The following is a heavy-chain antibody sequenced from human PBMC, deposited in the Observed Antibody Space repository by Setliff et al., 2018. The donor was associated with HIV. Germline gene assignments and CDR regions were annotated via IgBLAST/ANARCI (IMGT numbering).Heavy chain of an antibody. D-gene: IGHD4-17*01. CDR2: INHSGSA. V-gene: IGHV4-34*01. CDR1: GGSFSGYY. J-gene: IGHJ4*03. Sequence: SETLSLTCAVYGGSFSGYYWSWIRQPPGKGLEWIGEINHSGSANLSPSLKSRVTISVDTSKNQFSLKLSSVTAADTAVYYCARTPKGDYGDYESVGYCDYWGQGTLVGVSS. CDR3: ARTPKGDYGDYESVGYCDY.